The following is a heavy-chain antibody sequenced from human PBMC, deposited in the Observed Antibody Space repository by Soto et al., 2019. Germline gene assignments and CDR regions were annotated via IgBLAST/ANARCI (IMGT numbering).Heavy chain of an antibody. J-gene: IGHJ3*01. CDR2: IYWDDDK. CDR1: GFSLSADGVG. D-gene: IGHD2-2*01. Sequence: QITLKESGPTLVKPTQTLTLTCTFSGFSLSADGVGVGWIRQPPGKALEWLALIYWDDDKSYRPSLKSRLTITKDTSKNQVDLTMTNMDPVDTATYYCAHAYGGTSWPNDAFDVLGQGTVVTVSS. V-gene: IGHV2-5*02. CDR3: AHAYGGTSWPNDAFDV.